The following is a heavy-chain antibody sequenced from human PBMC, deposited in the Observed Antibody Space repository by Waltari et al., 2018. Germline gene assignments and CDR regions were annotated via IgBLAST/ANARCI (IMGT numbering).Heavy chain of an antibody. CDR1: GGTFSSYA. CDR2: IIPIFGTA. D-gene: IGHD4-17*01. CDR3: ARDPVTTGGTYYYYGMDV. V-gene: IGHV1-69*13. J-gene: IGHJ6*02. Sequence: QVQLVQSGAEVKKPGSSVKVSCKASGGTFSSYAISWVRQAPGQGLEWMGGIIPIFGTANYAQKFQGRVTITADESTSTAYMELSSLRSEDTAVYYCARDPVTTGGTYYYYGMDVWGQGTTVTVSS.